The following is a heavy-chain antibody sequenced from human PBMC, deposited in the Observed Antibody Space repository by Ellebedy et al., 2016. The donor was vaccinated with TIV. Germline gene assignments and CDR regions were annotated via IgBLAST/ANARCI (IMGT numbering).Heavy chain of an antibody. J-gene: IGHJ4*02. Sequence: ASVKVSCKASGGTFSSYAISWVRQAPGQGLEWMGGIIPIFGTANYAQKFQGRVTITADESTSTAYMELSSLRDEDTAVYYCVRDQSWEQWLALWGQGTLVTVSS. D-gene: IGHD6-19*01. V-gene: IGHV1-69*13. CDR3: VRDQSWEQWLAL. CDR2: IIPIFGTA. CDR1: GGTFSSYA.